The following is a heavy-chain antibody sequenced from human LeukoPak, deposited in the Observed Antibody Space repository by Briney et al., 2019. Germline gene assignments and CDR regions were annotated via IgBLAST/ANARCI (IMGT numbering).Heavy chain of an antibody. CDR3: ARAPGGRAFDI. Sequence: GGSLRLSCAASGFTFSSYRMSWVRQAPGKGLEWVANIKQDGSEKYYVDSAKGRFTISRDNAKNSLYLQMNSLRAEDTAVYYCARAPGGRAFDIWGQGTMVTVSS. V-gene: IGHV3-7*01. J-gene: IGHJ3*02. CDR2: IKQDGSEK. D-gene: IGHD2-2*01. CDR1: GFTFSSYR.